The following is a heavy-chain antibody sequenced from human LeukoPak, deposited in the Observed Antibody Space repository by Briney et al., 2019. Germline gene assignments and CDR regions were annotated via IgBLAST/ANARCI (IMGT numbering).Heavy chain of an antibody. Sequence: PGGSLRLSCAASGFTVSSNCMSWVRQAPGKGLEWVSVIYSGGSTYYADSVKGRFTISRDNSKNTLYLQMNSLRAEDTAVYYCARETGFSGYDYWGQGTLVTVSS. V-gene: IGHV3-53*01. CDR1: GFTVSSNC. D-gene: IGHD3-22*01. J-gene: IGHJ4*02. CDR2: IYSGGST. CDR3: ARETGFSGYDY.